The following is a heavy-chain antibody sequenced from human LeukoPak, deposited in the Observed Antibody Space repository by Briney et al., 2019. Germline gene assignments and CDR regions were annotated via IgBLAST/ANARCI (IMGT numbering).Heavy chain of an antibody. V-gene: IGHV4-39*07. CDR2: IYYSGST. J-gene: IGHJ6*02. CDR3: ARDSLTQQLVFGMDV. CDR1: GGSISSSSYY. D-gene: IGHD6-13*01. Sequence: PSETLSLTCTVSGGSISSSSYYWGWIRQPPGKGLEWIGSIYYSGSTYYNPSLKSRVTISVDTSKNQFSLKLSSVTAADTAVYYCARDSLTQQLVFGMDVWSQGTTVTVSS.